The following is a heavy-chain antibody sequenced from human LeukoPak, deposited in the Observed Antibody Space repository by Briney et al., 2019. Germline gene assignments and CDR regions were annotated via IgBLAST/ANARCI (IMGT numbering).Heavy chain of an antibody. CDR3: ARSVEVHCSSGRCYYYYYYMDV. D-gene: IGHD2-15*01. CDR1: GGSISSYY. V-gene: IGHV4-59*01. Sequence: SETLSLTCTVSGGSISSYYWSWIRQPPGKGLEWIGYIYYSGSTNYNPSLRSRVTISVDTSKNQFSLKLTSLTAADTVVYYRARSVEVHCSSGRCYYYYYYMDVWGKGTTVPVPS. CDR2: IYYSGST. J-gene: IGHJ6*03.